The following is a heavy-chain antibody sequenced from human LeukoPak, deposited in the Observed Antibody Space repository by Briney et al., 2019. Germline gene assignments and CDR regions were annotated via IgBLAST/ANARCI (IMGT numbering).Heavy chain of an antibody. D-gene: IGHD1-26*01. CDR1: GFTFSSYS. V-gene: IGHV3-21*01. Sequence: PVGSLRLSCAASGFTFSSYSMTWVRQAPGKGLEWVSSISSSCSYIYYADSVKGRFTISRDNAKNSLYLQMNSLRAEDTAVYYCAREGVGACFDYWGQGTLVTVSS. CDR3: AREGVGACFDY. J-gene: IGHJ4*02. CDR2: ISSSCSYI.